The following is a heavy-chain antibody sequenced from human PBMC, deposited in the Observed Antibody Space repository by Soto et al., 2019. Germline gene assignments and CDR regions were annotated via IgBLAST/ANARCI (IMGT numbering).Heavy chain of an antibody. CDR3: ARYIPGVRYYGMDV. Sequence: EVQLLESGGGLVQPGGSLRLSCAASGFTFSSYAMKWVRQAPGKGLEWVSLISESGTVTYDADSVKGRFTSSRDNSGNTLFLPMYSLRAEDTAVYYCARYIPGVRYYGMDVWGQGTTVTVSS. CDR2: ISESGTVT. V-gene: IGHV3-23*01. J-gene: IGHJ6*02. CDR1: GFTFSSYA. D-gene: IGHD2-2*01.